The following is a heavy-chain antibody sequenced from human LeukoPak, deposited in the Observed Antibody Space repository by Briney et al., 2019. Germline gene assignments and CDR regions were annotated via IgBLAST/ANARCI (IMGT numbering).Heavy chain of an antibody. V-gene: IGHV4-59*01. Sequence: SETLSLTRTVSGGSISGYYWSWIRQPPGKGLEWLGYIYYSGSTKYNPSLKSRVTISVDTSKNQFSLKLSSVTAADTAVYYCARVEGYCSGGSCYEYFQHWGQGTLVTVSS. CDR3: ARVEGYCSGGSCYEYFQH. CDR2: IYYSGST. CDR1: GGSISGYY. D-gene: IGHD2-15*01. J-gene: IGHJ1*01.